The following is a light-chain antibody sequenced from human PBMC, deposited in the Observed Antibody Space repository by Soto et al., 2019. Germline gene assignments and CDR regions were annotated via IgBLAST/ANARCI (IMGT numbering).Light chain of an antibody. V-gene: IGKV2D-29*02. Sequence: DVVMTQTPLSLSVAPGPPASISCKSSQSLLHITGETFLFRYLPTPGQSPQILIYEVSTRVSGVPDRFRGSWSGTDFTLEIRRVETDDCCMDDGMQRTQLPPTFGQGTRLEI. CDR2: EVS. J-gene: IGKJ5*01. CDR3: MQRTQLPPT. CDR1: QSLLHITGETF.